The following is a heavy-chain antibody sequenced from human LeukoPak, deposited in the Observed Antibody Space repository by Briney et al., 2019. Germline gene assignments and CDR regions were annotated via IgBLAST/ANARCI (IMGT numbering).Heavy chain of an antibody. CDR2: ISTSGSTI. D-gene: IGHD6-13*01. CDR3: ARGGSIAAHSSSWYRVKAWFDP. Sequence: GGSLRLSCAASGFTFSDYYMSWIRQAPGKGLEWISYISTSGSTIYYTDSVKGRFTISRDNARNSLSLQMNSLRAEDTAVYYCARGGSIAAHSSSWYRVKAWFDPWGQGTLVTVSS. J-gene: IGHJ5*02. V-gene: IGHV3-11*04. CDR1: GFTFSDYY.